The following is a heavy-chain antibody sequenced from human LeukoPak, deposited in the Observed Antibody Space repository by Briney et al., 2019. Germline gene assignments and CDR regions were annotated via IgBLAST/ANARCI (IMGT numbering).Heavy chain of an antibody. Sequence: PSQTLSLTCAVSGGSISSGGYSWSWIRQPPGTGLEWIGYIYHSGSTYYNPSLKSRVTISVDRSKNQFSLKLSSVTAADTAVYYCARAGSGYYYGVDYWGQGTLVTVSS. J-gene: IGHJ4*02. V-gene: IGHV4-30-2*01. CDR3: ARAGSGYYYGVDY. CDR2: IYHSGST. D-gene: IGHD3-22*01. CDR1: GGSISSGGYS.